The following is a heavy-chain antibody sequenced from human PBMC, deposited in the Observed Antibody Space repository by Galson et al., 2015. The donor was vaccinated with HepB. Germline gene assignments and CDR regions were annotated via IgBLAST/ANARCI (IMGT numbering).Heavy chain of an antibody. Sequence: SVKVSCKASGGTFSSYTISWVRQAPGQGLEWMGRIIPILGIANYAQKFQGRVTITADKSTSTAYMELSSLRSEDTAVYYCARESTLGGFHCSGGSCYSGGHYYYGMDVWGQGTTVTVSS. CDR2: IIPILGIA. J-gene: IGHJ6*02. D-gene: IGHD2-15*01. V-gene: IGHV1-69*04. CDR3: ARESTLGGFHCSGGSCYSGGHYYYGMDV. CDR1: GGTFSSYT.